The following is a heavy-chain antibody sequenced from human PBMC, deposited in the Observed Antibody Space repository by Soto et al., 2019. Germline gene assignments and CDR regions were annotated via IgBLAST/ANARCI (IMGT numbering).Heavy chain of an antibody. CDR1: GFTFSSYW. V-gene: IGHV3-7*03. Sequence: GSLSLSCAASGFTFSSYWMSWVRQAPGKGLEWVANIKQDGSEKYYVDSVKGRFTISRDNAKNSLYLQMNSLRAEDTAVYYCATHRHRKMFGVVHSSGATFDYWGQGTLVTVSS. CDR3: ATHRHRKMFGVVHSSGATFDY. J-gene: IGHJ4*02. D-gene: IGHD3-3*01. CDR2: IKQDGSEK.